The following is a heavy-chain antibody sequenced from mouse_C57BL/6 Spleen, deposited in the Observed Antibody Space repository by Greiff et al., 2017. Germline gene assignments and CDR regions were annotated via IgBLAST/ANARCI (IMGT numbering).Heavy chain of an antibody. CDR2: ISSGGSYT. Sequence: EVQLVESGGDLVKPGGSLKLSCAASGFTFSSYGMSWVRQTPDKRLEWVATISSGGSYTYYPDSVKERFTISRDNAKNTLYLQMSSLKSEDTAMYYCARRDYYYDYWGQGTTLTVAS. CDR1: GFTFSSYG. V-gene: IGHV5-6*01. CDR3: ARRDYYYDY. J-gene: IGHJ2*01.